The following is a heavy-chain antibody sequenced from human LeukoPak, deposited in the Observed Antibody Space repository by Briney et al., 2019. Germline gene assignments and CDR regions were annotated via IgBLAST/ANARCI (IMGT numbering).Heavy chain of an antibody. V-gene: IGHV4-4*02. CDR2: IYHSGST. CDR3: ARVSYYYDSSNQYYYYYMDV. CDR1: GGSISSSNW. J-gene: IGHJ6*03. D-gene: IGHD3-22*01. Sequence: PSGTLSLTCAVSGGSISSSNWWSWVRQPPGKGLEWIGEIYHSGSTYYNPSLKSRVTISVDKSKNQFSLKLSSVTAADTAVYYCARVSYYYDSSNQYYYYYMDVWGKGTTVTVSS.